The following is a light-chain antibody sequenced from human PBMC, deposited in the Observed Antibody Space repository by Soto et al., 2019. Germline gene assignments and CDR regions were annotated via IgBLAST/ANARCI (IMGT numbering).Light chain of an antibody. CDR2: GAS. J-gene: IGKJ2*01. CDR3: QLYGSSPPMYT. V-gene: IGKV3-20*01. Sequence: EIVLTQSPGTLSLSPGERATLSCRASQSVSSTYLAWYQQKPGQAPRLLIYGASSRATGIPDRFSGSGSGTDFTLTISRLEPEDFAVYYCQLYGSSPPMYTFGQGTKLEIK. CDR1: QSVSSTY.